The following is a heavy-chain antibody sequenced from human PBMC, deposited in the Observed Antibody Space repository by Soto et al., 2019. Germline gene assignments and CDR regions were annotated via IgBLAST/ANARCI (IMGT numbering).Heavy chain of an antibody. Sequence: QVQLQESGPGLVKPSETLSLTCTVSGASISGHFWSWIRQPPGKGLEWIAYIYNSGSSYNPSLKSRVTISVDTSKNQLSLKLSSVIAADSAVYYCAINADVWGQGTTFTVSS. CDR1: GASISGHF. CDR2: IYNSGS. J-gene: IGHJ6*02. V-gene: IGHV4-59*08. CDR3: AINADV.